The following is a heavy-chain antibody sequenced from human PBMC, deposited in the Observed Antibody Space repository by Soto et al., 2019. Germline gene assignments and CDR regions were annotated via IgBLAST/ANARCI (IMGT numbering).Heavy chain of an antibody. Sequence: SETLSLTCTLSGHSISSNSHYWGWLRHPPGKGLESIANIYYDGNTYYNPSLKSRVTISLDPSKNQFSLRLNDVTAAVTVVYFCVRSSIEARILMYPFDYWGLGTLVTVSS. V-gene: IGHV4-39*01. J-gene: IGHJ4*02. CDR3: VRSSIEARILMYPFDY. CDR2: IYYDGNT. D-gene: IGHD6-6*01. CDR1: GHSISSNSHY.